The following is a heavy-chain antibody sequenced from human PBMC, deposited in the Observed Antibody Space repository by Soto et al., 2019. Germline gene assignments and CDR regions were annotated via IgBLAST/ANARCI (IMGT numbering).Heavy chain of an antibody. D-gene: IGHD5-12*01. V-gene: IGHV4-59*01. CDR3: AWADWLQYVHYYGIDV. CDR2: VYYSGTT. CDR1: GGSISGYY. J-gene: IGHJ6*02. Sequence: PSETLSLTCLVSGGSISGYYWAWIRQPSGKGLEWIGHVYYSGTTNYNPSLKSRVSISVDRSKNQFSLKLTSVTAAYTAVYFCAWADWLQYVHYYGIDVCGQGTTVTVSS.